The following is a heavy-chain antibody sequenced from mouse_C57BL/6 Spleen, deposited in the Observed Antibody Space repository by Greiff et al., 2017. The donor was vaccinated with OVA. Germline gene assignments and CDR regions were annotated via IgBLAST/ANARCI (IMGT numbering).Heavy chain of an antibody. Sequence: VQLQQSGAELVKPGASVKMSCKASGYTFTSYWITWVKQRPGQGLEWIGDIYPGSGSTNYNEKFKSKATLTVDTSSSTAYMQLSSLTSEDSAVYYCAREGGDYAVDYWGQGTTLTVSS. CDR1: GYTFTSYW. J-gene: IGHJ2*01. V-gene: IGHV1-55*01. D-gene: IGHD2-4*01. CDR3: AREGGDYAVDY. CDR2: IYPGSGST.